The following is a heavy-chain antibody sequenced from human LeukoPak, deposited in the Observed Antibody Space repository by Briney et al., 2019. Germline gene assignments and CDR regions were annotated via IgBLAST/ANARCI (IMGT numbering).Heavy chain of an antibody. CDR3: ATRYRGYSNFLDFDY. V-gene: IGHV1-2*02. CDR1: GYTFTGYY. CDR2: INPNSGGT. Sequence: GASVKVSCKASGYTFTGYYMHWVRQAPGQGLEWMGWINPNSGGTNYAQKFQGRVTMTRDTSISTAYMELSRLRSDDTAVYYCATRYRGYSNFLDFDYWDQGTLVTVSS. D-gene: IGHD4-11*01. J-gene: IGHJ4*02.